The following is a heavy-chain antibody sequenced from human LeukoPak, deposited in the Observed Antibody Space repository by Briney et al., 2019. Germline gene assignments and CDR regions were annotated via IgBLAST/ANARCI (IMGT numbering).Heavy chain of an antibody. Sequence: SETLSLTCTVSGVSISSSSYYWGWIRQPPGKGLEWIGSIYYSGSTYYNPSLKSRVTISVDTSKNQFSLKLSSVTAADTAVYYCARLVGEYCSSTSCYTTPTVFDYWGQGTLVTVSS. CDR3: ARLVGEYCSSTSCYTTPTVFDY. CDR1: GVSISSSSYY. CDR2: IYYSGST. V-gene: IGHV4-39*01. D-gene: IGHD2-2*02. J-gene: IGHJ4*02.